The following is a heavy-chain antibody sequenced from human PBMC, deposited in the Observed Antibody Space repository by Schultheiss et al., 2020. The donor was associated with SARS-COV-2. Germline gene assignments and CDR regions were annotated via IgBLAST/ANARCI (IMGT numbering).Heavy chain of an antibody. CDR2: IYHSGST. D-gene: IGHD4-11*01. CDR1: GGSISSGGYS. V-gene: IGHV4-30-2*01. Sequence: SETLSLTCAVSGGSISSGGYSWSWIRQPPGKGLEWIGYIYHSGSTYYNPSLKSRVTISVDRSKNQFSLKLSSVTAADTAVYYCATMPWTTVTTGGPFDYWGQGTLVTVSS. CDR3: ATMPWTTVTTGGPFDY. J-gene: IGHJ4*02.